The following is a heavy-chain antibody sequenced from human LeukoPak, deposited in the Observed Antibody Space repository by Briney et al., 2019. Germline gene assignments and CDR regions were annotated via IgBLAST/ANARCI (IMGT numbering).Heavy chain of an antibody. Sequence: GGSLRLSCAASGFTFSSYEMNWVRQAPGKGLEWVSYISSSGSTIYYADSVKGRFTISRDNAKNSLYQQMNSLRAEDTAVYYCVKQQLVPDAFDIWGQGTMVTVSS. CDR3: VKQQLVPDAFDI. V-gene: IGHV3-48*03. J-gene: IGHJ3*02. CDR2: ISSSGSTI. CDR1: GFTFSSYE. D-gene: IGHD6-13*01.